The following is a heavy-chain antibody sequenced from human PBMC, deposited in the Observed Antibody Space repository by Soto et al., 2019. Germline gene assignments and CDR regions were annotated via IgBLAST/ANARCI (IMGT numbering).Heavy chain of an antibody. CDR1: GFSVSQHA. V-gene: IGHV3-30*04. Sequence: QVQLLESGGGVAQPGRSLRLSCAAAGFSVSQHAMHWVRQAPGKGLEWLAVMSFDGTYKHYEDSVRGRFTISRDNSKNTLFLQLDSLRPADTGAYYCARGLTTSNGGMDIWGQGPTVSVSS. D-gene: IGHD4-17*01. CDR3: ARGLTTSNGGMDI. J-gene: IGHJ6*02. CDR2: MSFDGTYK.